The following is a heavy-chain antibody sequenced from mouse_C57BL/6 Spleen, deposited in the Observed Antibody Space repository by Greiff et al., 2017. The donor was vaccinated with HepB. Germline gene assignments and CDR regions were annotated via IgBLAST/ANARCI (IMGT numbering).Heavy chain of an antibody. J-gene: IGHJ3*01. D-gene: IGHD1-1*01. Sequence: DVQLQESGPGLVKPSQSLSLTCSVTGYSITSGYYWNWIRQFPGNKLEWMGYISYDGSNNYNPSLKNRISITRDTSKNQFFLKLNSVTTEDTATYYCARDIYYYGSSPGWFAYWGQGTLVTVSA. CDR3: ARDIYYYGSSPGWFAY. V-gene: IGHV3-6*01. CDR1: GYSITSGYY. CDR2: ISYDGSN.